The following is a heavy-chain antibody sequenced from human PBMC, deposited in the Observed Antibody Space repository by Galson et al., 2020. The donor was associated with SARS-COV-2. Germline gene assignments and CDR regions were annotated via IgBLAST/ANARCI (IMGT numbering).Heavy chain of an antibody. J-gene: IGHJ4*02. CDR2: ISSSSSTI. CDR1: GFTFSSYS. CDR3: ARGRGGLVPNRNDY. D-gene: IGHD6-19*01. V-gene: IGHV3-48*01. Sequence: GGSLRLSCAASGFTFSSYSMNWVRQAPGKGLEWVSYISSSSSTIYYADSVKGRFTISRDNAKNSLYLQMNSLRAEDTAVYYCARGRGGLVPNRNDYWGQGTLVTVSS.